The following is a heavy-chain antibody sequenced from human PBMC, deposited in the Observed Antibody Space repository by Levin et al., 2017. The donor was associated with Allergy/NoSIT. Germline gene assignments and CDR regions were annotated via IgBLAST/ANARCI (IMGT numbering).Heavy chain of an antibody. CDR3: ASRGITYCSGGSCYSDYFDY. CDR2: ISSSGSTI. J-gene: IGHJ4*02. Sequence: GGSLRLSCAASGFTFSSYEMNWVRQAPGKGLEWVSYISSSGSTIYYADSVKGRFTISRDNAKNSLYLQMNSLRAEDTAVYYCASRGITYCSGGSCYSDYFDYWGQGTLVTVSS. D-gene: IGHD2-15*01. V-gene: IGHV3-48*03. CDR1: GFTFSSYE.